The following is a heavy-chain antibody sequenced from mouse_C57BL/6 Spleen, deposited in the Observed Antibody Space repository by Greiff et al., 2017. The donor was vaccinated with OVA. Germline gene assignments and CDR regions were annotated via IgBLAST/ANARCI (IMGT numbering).Heavy chain of an antibody. CDR1: GYAFSSYW. CDR3: ARRGYYGSSYAMDY. J-gene: IGHJ4*01. Sequence: VQLQQSGAELVKPGASVKISCKASGYAFSSYWMNWVKQRPGQGLEWIGQIYPGDGDPNYNGKFKGKATLTADKSSSPAYMQLSSLTSEDSAVYFGARRGYYGSSYAMDYWGQGTSVTVSS. V-gene: IGHV1-80*01. D-gene: IGHD1-1*01. CDR2: IYPGDGDP.